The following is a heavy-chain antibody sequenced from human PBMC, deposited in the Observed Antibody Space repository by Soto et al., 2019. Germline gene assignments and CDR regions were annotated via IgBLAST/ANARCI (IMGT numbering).Heavy chain of an antibody. Sequence: ASVKVSCKASGYTFTSYAMHWVRQAPGQRLEWMGWSNAGNGNTKYSQKFEGRVTMTRDTSITTAYMELSMLRSDDTAVYYCARDCGVTTVLTNWLDPWGQGTRVTVSS. J-gene: IGHJ5*02. D-gene: IGHD4-17*01. CDR2: SNAGNGNT. CDR3: ARDCGVTTVLTNWLDP. V-gene: IGHV1-3*01. CDR1: GYTFTSYA.